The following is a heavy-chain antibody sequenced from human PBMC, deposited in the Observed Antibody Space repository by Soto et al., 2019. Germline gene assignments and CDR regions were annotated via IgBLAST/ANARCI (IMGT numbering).Heavy chain of an antibody. CDR1: GFTFSNYG. CDR3: ARAYYFGSGTSYTLYY. D-gene: IGHD3-10*01. CDR2: ISDDGVSK. V-gene: IGHV3-30*03. J-gene: IGHJ4*02. Sequence: GGSLRLSCAASGFTFSNYGMHWVRQAPGKGLEWVAAISDDGVSKYYADSVQGRFTISRDNSESAVFLQMNSLRPDDTALYFCARAYYFGSGTSYTLYYWGQGTQVTVSS.